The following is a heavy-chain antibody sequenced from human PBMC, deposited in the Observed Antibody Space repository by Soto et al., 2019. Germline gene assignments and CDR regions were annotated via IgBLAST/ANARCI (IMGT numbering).Heavy chain of an antibody. J-gene: IGHJ4*02. CDR2: IKFDGSEK. D-gene: IGHD3-3*01. Sequence: EVQLVESGGGLVQPGGSLRLSCAVSGFSFSTYWLSWVRQAPGKGLEWVGNIKFDGSEKSYVDPVKGRFTISRDNAKNSLYLQMNNLRGEDSAVYYCARDGVGGYFDYWARGTLVTVSS. CDR1: GFSFSTYW. CDR3: ARDGVGGYFDY. V-gene: IGHV3-7*01.